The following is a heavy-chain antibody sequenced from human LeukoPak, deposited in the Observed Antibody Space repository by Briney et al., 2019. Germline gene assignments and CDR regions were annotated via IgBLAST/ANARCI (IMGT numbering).Heavy chain of an antibody. CDR1: GFTFSAYT. CDR2: ISSSSTYI. V-gene: IGHV3-21*01. D-gene: IGHD7-27*01. CDR3: ARDVPRWGTSGDY. Sequence: GGSLRLSCVASGFTFSAYTMNWVRQAPGKGLEWVSFISSSSTYIYYADSLKGRFTISRDNAKNSLYLQMNSLRAEDTAVYYCARDVPRWGTSGDYWGQGTLVTASS. J-gene: IGHJ4*02.